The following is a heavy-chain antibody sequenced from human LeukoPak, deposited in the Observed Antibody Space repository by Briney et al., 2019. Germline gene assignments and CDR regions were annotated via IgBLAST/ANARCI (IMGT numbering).Heavy chain of an antibody. CDR2: IDPSGSYT. Sequence: GAALKISCNGSGSIFTSYWISWVRQLPGKGLEWMGRIDPSGSYTNYNPSFQGHITISADKSISTSSLQWSSLKAPATAMYYCARQGGAVAGTNGFDPWGQGTLVTVPS. D-gene: IGHD6-19*01. V-gene: IGHV5-10-1*01. CDR1: GSIFTSYW. J-gene: IGHJ5*02. CDR3: ARQGGAVAGTNGFDP.